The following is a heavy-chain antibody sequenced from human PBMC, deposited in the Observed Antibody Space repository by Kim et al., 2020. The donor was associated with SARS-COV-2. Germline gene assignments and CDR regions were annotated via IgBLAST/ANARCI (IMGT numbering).Heavy chain of an antibody. D-gene: IGHD2-15*01. CDR1: GGSISSGDYY. V-gene: IGHV4-30-4*01. CDR2: IYYSGST. J-gene: IGHJ4*02. Sequence: SETLSLTCTVSGGSISSGDYYWSWIRQPPGKGLEWIGYIYYSGSTYYNPSLKSRVTISVDTSKNQFSLKLSSVTAADTAVYYCARLPGYCSGGSCFPYGGRGSYPDYWGQGTLVTVSS. CDR3: ARLPGYCSGGSCFPYGGRGSYPDY.